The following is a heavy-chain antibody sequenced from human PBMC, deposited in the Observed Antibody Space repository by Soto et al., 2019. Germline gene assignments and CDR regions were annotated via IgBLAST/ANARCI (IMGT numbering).Heavy chain of an antibody. J-gene: IGHJ4*02. CDR3: ARAIRGYGTYGVY. CDR2: ITQSGHAT. D-gene: IGHD5-12*01. Sequence: PGGSLRLSCAASGFTFSDYYMSWIRQTPGKGLEWVSYITQSGHATEYADSVRGRFTISRDNNKNSLYLQMKSLRVEDTGVYYCARAIRGYGTYGVYLDQGTLVTVSS. V-gene: IGHV3-11*04. CDR1: GFTFSDYY.